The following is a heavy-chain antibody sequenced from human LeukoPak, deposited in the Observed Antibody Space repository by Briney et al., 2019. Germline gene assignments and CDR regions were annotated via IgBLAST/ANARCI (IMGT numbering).Heavy chain of an antibody. Sequence: GGSLRLSCAASGFTFSSYAMSWVRQAPGKGLEWVSSISGNSGSTYYADSVKGRFTISRDNSKNTVYLQMNSLRAEDTAVYYCAKVSAWAMVGASYFDYWGQGTLVAVSS. CDR3: AKVSAWAMVGASYFDY. V-gene: IGHV3-23*01. CDR1: GFTFSSYA. D-gene: IGHD1-26*01. J-gene: IGHJ4*02. CDR2: ISGNSGST.